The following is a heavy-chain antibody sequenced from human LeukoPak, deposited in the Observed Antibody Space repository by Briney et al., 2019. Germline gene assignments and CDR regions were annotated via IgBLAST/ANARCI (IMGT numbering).Heavy chain of an antibody. CDR2: ISSRSGPVM. J-gene: IGHJ4*02. CDR3: ARQPELVTYFDY. D-gene: IGHD2-21*02. V-gene: IGHV3-48*02. Sequence: PGGSLRLSCEASGFTFSDYAMNWVRQAPGRGLEWLSYISSRSGPVMYYADSVKGRFTISRDNAKNSLYLQMNSLTDGDTAVYYCARQPELVTYFDYWGQGALVTVSS. CDR1: GFTFSDYA.